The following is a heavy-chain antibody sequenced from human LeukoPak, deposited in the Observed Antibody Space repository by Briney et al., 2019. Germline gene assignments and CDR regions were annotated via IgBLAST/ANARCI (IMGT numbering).Heavy chain of an antibody. D-gene: IGHD7-27*01. CDR3: AHTGSAHGDDWFDP. Sequence: SGPTLVKPTETLMLTCTFSGFSLNTRGVGVGWIRQAPGKALEWLALLSRDDDRRYSPSLKSRLTITKDTSKNQVALTLANLDPVDTATYYCAHTGSAHGDDWFDPWGQGTLVTVSS. J-gene: IGHJ5*02. CDR1: GFSLNTRGVG. CDR2: LSRDDDR. V-gene: IGHV2-5*02.